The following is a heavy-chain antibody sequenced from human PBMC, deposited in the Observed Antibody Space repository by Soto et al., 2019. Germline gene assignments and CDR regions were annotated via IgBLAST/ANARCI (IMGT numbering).Heavy chain of an antibody. D-gene: IGHD4-17*01. CDR1: GLTVSGKKY. CDR2: LYDVDGT. V-gene: IGHV3-53*01. J-gene: IGHJ3*02. Sequence: DVQLVESGGGLSQPGGSLILACAASGLTVSGKKYLAWVRQAPGKGLEWVSALYDVDGTFYADSVKGRFTTSGDSSRTIVYLQMNSLRPDDTAVYYCATWHLREHAYDIWGQGTAVTVSS. CDR3: ATWHLREHAYDI.